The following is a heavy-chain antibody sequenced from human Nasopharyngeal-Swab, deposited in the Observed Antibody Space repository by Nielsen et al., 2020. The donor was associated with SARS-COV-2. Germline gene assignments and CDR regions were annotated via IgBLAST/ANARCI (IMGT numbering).Heavy chain of an antibody. Sequence: RQAPGKGLEWIGEINHSGSTNYNPSLKSRVTISVDTSKNQFSLKLSSVTAADTAVYYCARGTVYYYDSSGYYYYYYYGMDVWGQGITVTVSS. D-gene: IGHD3-22*01. J-gene: IGHJ6*02. CDR2: INHSGST. V-gene: IGHV4-34*01. CDR3: ARGTVYYYDSSGYYYYYYYGMDV.